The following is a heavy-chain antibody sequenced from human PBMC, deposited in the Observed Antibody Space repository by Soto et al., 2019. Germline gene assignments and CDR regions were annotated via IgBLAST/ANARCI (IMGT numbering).Heavy chain of an antibody. Sequence: EVQLVESGGGLVQPGGALRLSCAASGFTFSSYWMNWVRQTPGKGLEWVANIKQDGSQKYYVDSVKGRFNLSRDNANNSLLLQLNSLRGEDTAVYFCARGGHYDAGYWFDYWGQGSVVTASS. CDR3: ARGGHYDAGYWFDY. J-gene: IGHJ4*02. D-gene: IGHD3-3*01. CDR2: IKQDGSQK. CDR1: GFTFSSYW. V-gene: IGHV3-7*01.